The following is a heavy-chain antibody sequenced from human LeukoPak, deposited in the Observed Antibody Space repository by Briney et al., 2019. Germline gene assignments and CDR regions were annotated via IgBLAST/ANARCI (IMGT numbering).Heavy chain of an antibody. Sequence: ASVKVSCKASGYTFTGYYMHWVRQAPGQGLEWMGRINPSSGGTNYAQKFQGRVTMTRDTSISTAYMELSRLRSDDTAVYYCARLTMVVSPVDYWGQGTLVTVSS. CDR2: INPSSGGT. J-gene: IGHJ4*02. CDR3: ARLTMVVSPVDY. D-gene: IGHD4-23*01. CDR1: GYTFTGYY. V-gene: IGHV1-2*06.